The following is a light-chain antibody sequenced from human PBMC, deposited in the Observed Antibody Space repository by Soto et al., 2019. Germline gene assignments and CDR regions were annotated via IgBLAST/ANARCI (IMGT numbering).Light chain of an antibody. J-gene: IGKJ5*01. CDR2: GAS. CDR3: QQYIY. V-gene: IGKV3-20*01. Sequence: IVLTQSPGTLSMSPGERATLSCRASQSVSSKYLAWYQQKPGQAPRLLIYGASSRATGIPDRFSGSGSGTDFTLTISRLEPEDFAVYSGQQYIYFGQGTRL. CDR1: QSVSSKY.